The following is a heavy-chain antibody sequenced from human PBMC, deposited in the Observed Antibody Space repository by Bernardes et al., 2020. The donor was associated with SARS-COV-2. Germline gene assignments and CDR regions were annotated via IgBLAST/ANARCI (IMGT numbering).Heavy chain of an antibody. CDR3: VMTTVTTFREYYYYGMDV. D-gene: IGHD4-17*01. J-gene: IGHJ6*02. V-gene: IGHV3-73*01. CDR2: IRSKANSYAT. CDR1: GFTFSGSA. Sequence: GGSLRLSCAASGFTFSGSAMHWVRQASGKGLEWVGRIRSKANSYATAYGASVKGRFTISRDDSKNTAYLQMNSLKTEDTAVYYCVMTTVTTFREYYYYGMDVWGQGITVTVSS.